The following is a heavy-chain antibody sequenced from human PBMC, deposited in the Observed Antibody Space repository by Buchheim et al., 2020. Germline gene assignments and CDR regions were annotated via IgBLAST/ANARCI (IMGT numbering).Heavy chain of an antibody. J-gene: IGHJ4*02. Sequence: QVQLVESGGGVVQPGRSLRLSCAASGFTFSSYAMHWVRQAPGKGLEWVAVISYDGSNKYYADSVKGRFTISRDNSKNTLDLQMNSLRAEDTAVYYCAREALGGGPENFDYWGQGTL. D-gene: IGHD2-15*01. CDR1: GFTFSSYA. V-gene: IGHV3-30*04. CDR3: AREALGGGPENFDY. CDR2: ISYDGSNK.